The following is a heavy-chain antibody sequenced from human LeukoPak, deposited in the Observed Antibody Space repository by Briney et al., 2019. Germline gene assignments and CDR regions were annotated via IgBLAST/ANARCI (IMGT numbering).Heavy chain of an antibody. CDR3: ASWAGGNEPVASFDY. D-gene: IGHD1-14*01. Sequence: ASVTVSCKPSGYTFTGYYMHWMRQAPGQGLEWMGWINLNSGGTNYAQKFQGRVTMTRDTSISTAYMELSRLRYDDTAVYYCASWAGGNEPVASFDYWGQGTLVTVSS. V-gene: IGHV1-2*02. CDR2: INLNSGGT. J-gene: IGHJ4*02. CDR1: GYTFTGYY.